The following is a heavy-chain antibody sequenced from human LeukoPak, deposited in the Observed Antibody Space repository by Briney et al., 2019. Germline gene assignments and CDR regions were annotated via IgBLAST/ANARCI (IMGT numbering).Heavy chain of an antibody. V-gene: IGHV1-2*06. CDR3: ARSSIVGATTGFDY. D-gene: IGHD1-26*01. CDR2: INPNSGGT. CDR1: GYTFTGYY. Sequence: SVKVSCKASGYTFTGYYMHWVRQAPGQGLEWMGRINPNSGGTNYAQKFQGRVTMARDTSISTAYMELSRLRSDDTAVYYCARSSIVGATTGFDYWGQGTLVTVSS. J-gene: IGHJ4*02.